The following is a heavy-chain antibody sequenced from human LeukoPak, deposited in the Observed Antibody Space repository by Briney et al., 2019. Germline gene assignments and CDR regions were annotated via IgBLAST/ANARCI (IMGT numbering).Heavy chain of an antibody. V-gene: IGHV3-23*01. J-gene: IGHJ4*02. CDR2: ISGSGGST. CDR3: AKDPRWEQGY. Sequence: ETLSLTCTVSGGSISSSSYYWGWIRQPPGKGLEWVSAISGSGGSTYYADSVKGRFTISRGNSKNTLYLQMNSLRAEDTAVYYCAKDPRWEQGYWGQGTLVTVSS. D-gene: IGHD4-23*01. CDR1: GGSISSSSYY.